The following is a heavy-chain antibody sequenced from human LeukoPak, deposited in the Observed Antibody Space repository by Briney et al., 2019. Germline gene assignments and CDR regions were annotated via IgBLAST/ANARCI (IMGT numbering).Heavy chain of an antibody. D-gene: IGHD2-2*01. CDR3: ARWYCSSTSCLPFDY. Sequence: ASVKVSCTASGYTFTSYGISWVRQAPGQGLEWMGWISAYKGNTNYAQKLQGRVTMTTDTSTSTAYIELRSLRSDDTAVYYCARWYCSSTSCLPFDYWGQGTLVTVSS. CDR2: ISAYKGNT. CDR1: GYTFTSYG. V-gene: IGHV1-18*01. J-gene: IGHJ4*02.